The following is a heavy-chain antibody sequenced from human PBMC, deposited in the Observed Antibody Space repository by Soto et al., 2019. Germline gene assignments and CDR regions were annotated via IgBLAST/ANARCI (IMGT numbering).Heavy chain of an antibody. V-gene: IGHV4-31*03. Sequence: SETLSLTCTVSGGSISSGGYYWSWIRQHPGKGLEWIGYIYYSGSTYYNPSLKSRVTISVDTSKNQFSLKLSSVTAADTAVYYCARVSLHCSSTSCRYYFDYWGQGTLVTVSP. J-gene: IGHJ4*02. CDR3: ARVSLHCSSTSCRYYFDY. CDR1: GGSISSGGYY. D-gene: IGHD2-2*01. CDR2: IYYSGST.